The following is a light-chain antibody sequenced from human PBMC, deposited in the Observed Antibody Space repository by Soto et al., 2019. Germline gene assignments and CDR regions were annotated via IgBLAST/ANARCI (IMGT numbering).Light chain of an antibody. CDR3: SSYTSTYIWV. Sequence: QSALTQPASVSGSPGQSITISCTGTSSDIGSHNFVSWHQQHPGKAPKFIIYGVSNRPSGVSNRFSGPKSGNTASLTISGLQADDEADYYCSSYTSTYIWVFGGGTKVTVL. CDR2: GVS. V-gene: IGLV2-14*01. CDR1: SSDIGSHNF. J-gene: IGLJ3*02.